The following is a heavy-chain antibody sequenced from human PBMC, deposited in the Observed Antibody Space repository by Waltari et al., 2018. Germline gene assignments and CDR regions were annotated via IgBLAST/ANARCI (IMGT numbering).Heavy chain of an antibody. CDR1: GYTFTGYY. CDR2: INPNSGGT. D-gene: IGHD6-13*01. CDR3: ARFPNSGPYSRSVEGMDV. J-gene: IGHJ6*02. Sequence: QVQLVQSGAEGKKPGASVKVSCKASGYTFTGYYMHWVRQAPGQGLEWMGRINPNSGGTNYAQKFQGRVTMTRDTSISTAYMELSRLRSDDTAVYYCARFPNSGPYSRSVEGMDVWGQGTTVTVSS. V-gene: IGHV1-2*06.